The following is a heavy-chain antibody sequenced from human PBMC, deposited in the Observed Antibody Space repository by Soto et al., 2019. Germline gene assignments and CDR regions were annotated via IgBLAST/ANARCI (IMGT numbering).Heavy chain of an antibody. CDR1: GFTFGHYD. J-gene: IGHJ6*02. D-gene: IGHD6-13*01. CDR3: TRDSGYSSSWLCYYYYYGMEV. V-gene: IGHV3-49*04. CDR2: IRSKAYGGTT. Sequence: GGSLRLSCTASGFTFGHYDLNWVRQAPGKGLGWVGFIRSKAYGGTTEYAASVKGRFTISGDDSKSIAYLQMNSLKTEGTAVYYCTRDSGYSSSWLCYYYYYGMEVWGQGTTVTVSS.